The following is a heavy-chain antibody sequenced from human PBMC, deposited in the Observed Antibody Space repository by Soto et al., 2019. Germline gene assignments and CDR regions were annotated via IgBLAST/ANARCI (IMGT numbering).Heavy chain of an antibody. V-gene: IGHV4-39*01. CDR3: ASLLGYCSGGSCQGWFDP. D-gene: IGHD2-15*01. J-gene: IGHJ5*02. Sequence: QLQLQESGPGLVKPSETLSLTCTVSGGSISSSSYYWGWIRQPPGKGLEWIGSIYYSGSTYYNPSLKSRVTISVDTSKNQFSLKLSSVTAADTAVYYCASLLGYCSGGSCQGWFDPWGQGTLVTVSS. CDR1: GGSISSSSYY. CDR2: IYYSGST.